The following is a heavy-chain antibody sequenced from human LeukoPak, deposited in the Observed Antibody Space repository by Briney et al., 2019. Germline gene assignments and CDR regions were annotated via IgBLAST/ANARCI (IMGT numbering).Heavy chain of an antibody. CDR3: ARAGGSYYYYMDV. J-gene: IGHJ6*03. D-gene: IGHD1-26*01. CDR2: IYYSGST. V-gene: IGHV4-59*01. CDR1: GGSISNYY. Sequence: SETLSLTCTVSGGSISNYYWSWIRQPPGKGLEWIGYIYYSGSTNYNPSLKSRVTISVDTSKNQFSLKLSSVTAADTAVYYCARAGGSYYYYMDVWGKGTTVTVSS.